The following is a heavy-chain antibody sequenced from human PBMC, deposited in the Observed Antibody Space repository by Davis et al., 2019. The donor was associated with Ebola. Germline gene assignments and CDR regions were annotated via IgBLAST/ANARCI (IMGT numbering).Heavy chain of an antibody. V-gene: IGHV1-2*02. CDR2: INPNNGGT. CDR3: ARLLKTYYYDSSGTRAFDI. Sequence: AASVTVSCMASGYTFTGYNMNWVRQAPGHGREWMGWINPNNGGTNYAQKFQGRVTMTRDTSISTAYMELSRLRSDDTAVYYCARLLKTYYYDSSGTRAFDIWGQGTMVTVSS. CDR1: GYTFTGYN. J-gene: IGHJ3*02. D-gene: IGHD3-22*01.